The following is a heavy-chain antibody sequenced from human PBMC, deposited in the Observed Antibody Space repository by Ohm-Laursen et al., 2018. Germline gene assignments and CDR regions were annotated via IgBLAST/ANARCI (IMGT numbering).Heavy chain of an antibody. V-gene: IGHV3-23*01. Sequence: SLSVSCVQSGFTLSRHRMSRVRAAPGRGLEWVYGLGHAGGSNTYYTDSVRGRFTISRDNSKNTLYLQMNSLRVEDTALYYCAKEGYCTRTRCYFEGHAFDIWGQGTMVTVSS. CDR2: LGHAGGSNT. CDR3: AKEGYCTRTRCYFEGHAFDI. D-gene: IGHD2-2*01. CDR1: GFTLSRHR. J-gene: IGHJ3*02.